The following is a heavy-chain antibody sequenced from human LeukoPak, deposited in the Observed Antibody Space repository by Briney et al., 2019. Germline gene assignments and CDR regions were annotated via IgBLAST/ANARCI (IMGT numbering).Heavy chain of an antibody. CDR3: ARATGYSYGFRTIDFDY. V-gene: IGHV4-34*01. J-gene: IGHJ4*02. D-gene: IGHD5-18*01. Sequence: PSETLSLTCAVYGGSFSGYYWSWIRQPPGKRLEWIGEINHSGSTNYNPSLKSRVTISVDTSKNQFSLKLSSVTAADTAVYYCARATGYSYGFRTIDFDYWGQGTLVTVSS. CDR1: GGSFSGYY. CDR2: INHSGST.